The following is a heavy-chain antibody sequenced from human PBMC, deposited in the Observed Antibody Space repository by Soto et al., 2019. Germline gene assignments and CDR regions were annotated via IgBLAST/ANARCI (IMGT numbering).Heavy chain of an antibody. Sequence: EVQLLESGGGLVQPGGSLRLSCAASGFTFSSYVLSWVRQAPGKGLEWVSAISGSGGDTYYADSVKGRFTVSRDNSQNSLYLQMNSLRDEDTAIYSCAKALSDFVGVVAYYFCAIDVWGQGTTVTVSS. J-gene: IGHJ6*02. CDR2: ISGSGGDT. V-gene: IGHV3-23*01. CDR3: AKALSDFVGVVAYYFCAIDV. CDR1: GFTFSSYV. D-gene: IGHD2-15*01.